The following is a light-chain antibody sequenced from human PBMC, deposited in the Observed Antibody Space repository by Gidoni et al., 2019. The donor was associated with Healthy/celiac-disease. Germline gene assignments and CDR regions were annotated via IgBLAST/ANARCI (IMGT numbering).Light chain of an antibody. Sequence: DIVMTQSPDSLDVSLGERATINCKSSQSVLSSSNNKNYLAWYQQKPGQPPKLLIYWASTRESGVPDRFSGSGSGTDFTLTISSLQAEDLAVYYCQQYYSTPWTFGQGTKVEIK. J-gene: IGKJ1*01. V-gene: IGKV4-1*01. CDR2: WAS. CDR1: QSVLSSSNNKNY. CDR3: QQYYSTPWT.